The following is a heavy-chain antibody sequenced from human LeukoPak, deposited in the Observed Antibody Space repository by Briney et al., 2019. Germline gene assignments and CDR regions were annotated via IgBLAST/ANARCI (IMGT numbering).Heavy chain of an antibody. Sequence: ASVKVSCKASGYTFTGYYMHWVRQAPGQGLQWMGRMNPNSGGTNYAQKFQGRVTMTRDTSISTAYMELSRLRSDDTAVYYCARDLDILTGYLNWFDPWGQGTLVTVSS. CDR1: GYTFTGYY. CDR3: ARDLDILTGYLNWFDP. CDR2: MNPNSGGT. J-gene: IGHJ5*02. V-gene: IGHV1-2*06. D-gene: IGHD3-9*01.